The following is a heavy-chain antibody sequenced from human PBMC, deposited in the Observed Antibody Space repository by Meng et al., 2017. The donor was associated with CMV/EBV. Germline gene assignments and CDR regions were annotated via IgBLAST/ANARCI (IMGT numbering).Heavy chain of an antibody. CDR3: ATGLWFEE. J-gene: IGHJ4*02. CDR1: GGSISSNNYY. CDR2: IYYNGNT. Sequence: ESLKISCTVSGGSISSNNYYWGWIRQPPGKGLEWIATIYYNGNTYYSPSLKSRVTISLDTSKNQLSLKLNPVTAADTAVYYCATGLWFEEWGQGTLVTVSS. D-gene: IGHD3-10*01. V-gene: IGHV4-39*07.